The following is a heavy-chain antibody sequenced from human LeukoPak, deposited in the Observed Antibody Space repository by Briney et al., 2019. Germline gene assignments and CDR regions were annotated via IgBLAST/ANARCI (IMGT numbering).Heavy chain of an antibody. Sequence: KPSETLSLTCAVYGGSFSGYYWSWIRQPPGKGLEWIGEINHSGSTNYNPSLKSRVTISVDTSKNQFSLKLSSVTAADTAVYYCACRLSYYDSSYFDYWGQGTLVTVSS. D-gene: IGHD3-22*01. CDR3: ACRLSYYDSSYFDY. CDR2: INHSGST. J-gene: IGHJ4*02. V-gene: IGHV4-34*01. CDR1: GGSFSGYY.